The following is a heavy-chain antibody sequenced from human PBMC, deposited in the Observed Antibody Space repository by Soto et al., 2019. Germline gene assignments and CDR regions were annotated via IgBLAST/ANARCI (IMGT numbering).Heavy chain of an antibody. Sequence: QVQLVESGGGVVQPGRSLRLSCAASGFTFSSYGMHWVRQAPGKGLEWVAVISYDGSNKYYADSVKGRFTISRDNSKNTLYLQMNSVRAEDTAVYYCAKDKVSEYYDSSGYCDYWGQGTLVTVSS. CDR2: ISYDGSNK. V-gene: IGHV3-30*18. D-gene: IGHD3-22*01. J-gene: IGHJ4*02. CDR1: GFTFSSYG. CDR3: AKDKVSEYYDSSGYCDY.